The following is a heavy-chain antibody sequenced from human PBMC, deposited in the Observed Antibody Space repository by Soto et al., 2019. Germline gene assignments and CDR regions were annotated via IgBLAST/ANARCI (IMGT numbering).Heavy chain of an antibody. CDR1: GGSISSYY. J-gene: IGHJ4*02. Sequence: PSETLSLTCTVSGGSISSYYWSWIRQPPGKGLEWIGYIYYSGSTNYNPSLKSRVTISVDTSKNQFSLKLSSVTAADTAVYYCARGERDYFDYWGQGTLVTVSS. CDR2: IYYSGST. V-gene: IGHV4-59*01. CDR3: ARGERDYFDY.